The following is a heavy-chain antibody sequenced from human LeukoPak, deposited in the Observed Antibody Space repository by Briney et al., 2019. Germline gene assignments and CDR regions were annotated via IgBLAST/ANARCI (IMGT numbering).Heavy chain of an antibody. CDR2: ITGSSII. CDR1: GFTFSTYS. J-gene: IGHJ4*02. V-gene: IGHV3-48*01. Sequence: PGGSLRLSCAASGFTFSTYSMNWVRQAPGKGLEWVSYITGSSIIYYSDSVKGRFTVSRDNAKNSQYLQMSSLRAEDTAVYYCASVRGGYWGQGTLVTVSS. D-gene: IGHD3-16*01. CDR3: ASVRGGY.